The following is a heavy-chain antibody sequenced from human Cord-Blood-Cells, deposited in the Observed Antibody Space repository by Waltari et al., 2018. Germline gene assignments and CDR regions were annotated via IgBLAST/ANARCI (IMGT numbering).Heavy chain of an antibody. CDR1: GGSFSGYY. Sequence: QVQLQQWGAGLLKPSETLSLTCAVYGGSFSGYYWSWIRQPPGKGLDCIGEINHSGSTNYKPSLERRVTISGDTSKNEFCRKLSAVNAEDTAVYYCASPRYCSSTSCYAFDIWGQGTMVTVSS. J-gene: IGHJ3*02. CDR3: ASPRYCSSTSCYAFDI. CDR2: INHSGST. D-gene: IGHD2-2*01. V-gene: IGHV4-34*01.